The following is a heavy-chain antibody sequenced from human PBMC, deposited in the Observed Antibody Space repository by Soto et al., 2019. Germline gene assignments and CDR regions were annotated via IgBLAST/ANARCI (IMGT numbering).Heavy chain of an antibody. CDR1: GFSLTTNGVG. Sequence: SGPTLVNPTQTLTLTCTFSGFSLTTNGVGVVWICQPPGKALQWLALIYWDDDKHYIPSLKNRLTITKDTSKNLVVLTMTNMDPMDTATYYCAHIKYFDSPHFDYWGQGALVTVSS. V-gene: IGHV2-5*02. D-gene: IGHD3-9*01. CDR2: IYWDDDK. J-gene: IGHJ4*02. CDR3: AHIKYFDSPHFDY.